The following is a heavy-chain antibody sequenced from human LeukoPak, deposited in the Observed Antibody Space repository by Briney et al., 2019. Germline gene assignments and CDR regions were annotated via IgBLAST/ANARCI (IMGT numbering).Heavy chain of an antibody. J-gene: IGHJ4*02. D-gene: IGHD3-10*01. CDR1: GFTFSSYW. CDR2: IKQDGSEK. V-gene: IGHV3-7*01. Sequence: GGSLRLSCAASGFTFSSYWTSWVRQAPGKGLEWVANIKQDGSEKYYVDSVKGRFTISRDNAKNSLYLQMNSLRAEDTAVYYCARAEVLLWFGELLSHFDYWGQGTLVTVSS. CDR3: ARAEVLLWFGELLSHFDY.